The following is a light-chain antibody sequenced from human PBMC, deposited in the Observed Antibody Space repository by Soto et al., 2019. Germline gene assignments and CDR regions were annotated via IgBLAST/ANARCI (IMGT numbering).Light chain of an antibody. CDR3: QQYNSYPVT. CDR2: KAC. Sequence: DIQMTQSPSTLSASVGDRVTITCRASQSISSWLAWYQQKPGKAPKLLIYKACSLESGVPSRFSGSGSGTEFTLTISSLQPDDFATYYCQQYNSYPVTFGQGTKVDIK. V-gene: IGKV1-5*03. J-gene: IGKJ2*01. CDR1: QSISSW.